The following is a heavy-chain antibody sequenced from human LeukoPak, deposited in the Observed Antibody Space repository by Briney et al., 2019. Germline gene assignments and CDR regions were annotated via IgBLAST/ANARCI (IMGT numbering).Heavy chain of an antibody. CDR2: INGLGGST. V-gene: IGHV3-23*01. CDR1: GFNFMSYG. D-gene: IGHD6-19*01. J-gene: IGHJ6*03. CDR3: AKDSQWLVPYMDV. Sequence: SGGSLRLSCAASGFNFMSYGMSWVRQAPGKGLEWLSAINGLGGSTYYADSVKGRFTISRDNSKNTVYLQMNSLRAEDTAVYYCAKDSQWLVPYMDVWGKGTTVTVSS.